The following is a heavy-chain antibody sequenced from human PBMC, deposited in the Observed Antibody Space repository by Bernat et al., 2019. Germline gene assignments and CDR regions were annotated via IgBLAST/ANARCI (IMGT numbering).Heavy chain of an antibody. CDR1: GYSFTSYW. CDR3: ARQTFSSGWYGGYDY. V-gene: IGHV5-51*01. D-gene: IGHD6-19*01. CDR2: IYPGDSDT. Sequence: EVQLVQSGAEVKKPGESLKISCKGSGYSFTSYWFGWVRQMPGKGLEWMEIIYPGDSDTRYSPSFQGQVTISADQSISTAYLQWSSLKASDTAMYYCARQTFSSGWYGGYDYWGQGTLVTVSS. J-gene: IGHJ4*02.